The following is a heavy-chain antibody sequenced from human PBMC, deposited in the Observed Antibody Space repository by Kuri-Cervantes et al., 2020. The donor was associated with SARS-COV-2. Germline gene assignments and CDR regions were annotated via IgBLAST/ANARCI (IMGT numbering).Heavy chain of an antibody. V-gene: IGHV4-39*01. D-gene: IGHD2-21*02. CDR3: ARGSPLRYCGGDCYSLLGAHYFDY. Sequence: SETLSLTCTVSGGSISSSSYYWGWIRQPPGKGLAWIGSIYYSGSTYYNPSLTSRVTISVDTSKNQFSLKLSSVTAADTAVYYCARGSPLRYCGGDCYSLLGAHYFDYWGQGTLVTVSS. CDR1: GGSISSSSYY. CDR2: IYYSGST. J-gene: IGHJ4*02.